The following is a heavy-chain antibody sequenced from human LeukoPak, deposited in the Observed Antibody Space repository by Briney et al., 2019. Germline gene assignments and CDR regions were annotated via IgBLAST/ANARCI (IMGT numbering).Heavy chain of an antibody. CDR3: ATTRTYSTGWYD. V-gene: IGHV3-23*01. CDR2: ISGSGDST. D-gene: IGHD6-19*01. J-gene: IGHJ4*02. Sequence: GGSLRLSCAASGFXFNNYAMSWVRQAPGEGLEWVSAISGSGDSTYYADSVKGRFTISRDNSKNTLYLQMNSLRAEDTAVYYCATTRTYSTGWYDWGQGTLVTVSS. CDR1: GFXFNNYA.